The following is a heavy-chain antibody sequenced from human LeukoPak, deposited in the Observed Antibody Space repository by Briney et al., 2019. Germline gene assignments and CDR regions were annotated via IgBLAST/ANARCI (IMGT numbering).Heavy chain of an antibody. Sequence: ASVKVSCKASGYTFTGYYMHWVRQAPGQGLEWMGRINPNSGGTNYAQKFQGRVTMTRDTSISTAYMELSRLRSDDTAVYYCAREGIAVADPAFDIWGQGTMVIVSS. CDR1: GYTFTGYY. CDR2: INPNSGGT. D-gene: IGHD6-19*01. V-gene: IGHV1-2*06. CDR3: AREGIAVADPAFDI. J-gene: IGHJ3*02.